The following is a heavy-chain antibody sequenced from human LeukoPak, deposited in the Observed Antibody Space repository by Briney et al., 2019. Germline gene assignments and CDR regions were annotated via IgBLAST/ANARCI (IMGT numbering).Heavy chain of an antibody. CDR1: GFTFSSHW. CDR3: AREWSGFGELPDY. J-gene: IGHJ4*02. D-gene: IGHD3-10*01. V-gene: IGHV3-74*01. Sequence: PGGSLRLSCAASGFTFSSHWMHWVRQARGKGLVWVSRINSDGSSTSYADSVKGRFTISRDNAKNTLYLQMNSLRVEDTAVYYCAREWSGFGELPDYWGQGTLVTVSS. CDR2: INSDGSST.